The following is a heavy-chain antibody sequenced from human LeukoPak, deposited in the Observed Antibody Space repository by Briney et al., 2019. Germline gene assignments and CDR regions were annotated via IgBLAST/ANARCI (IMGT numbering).Heavy chain of an antibody. CDR1: GYSFTNYY. D-gene: IGHD4-23*01. J-gene: IGHJ4*02. CDR2: VNPSGGST. V-gene: IGHV1-46*01. CDR3: ARGGRMTTVVTYYFDY. Sequence: ASVKVSCKASGYSFTNYYIHWVRQAPGQGREWMGIVNPSGGSTTYAQEFQGRVTMTRDTSTSTVYMDLSSLRSDDTAVYFCARGGRMTTVVTYYFDYWGQGTLVTVSS.